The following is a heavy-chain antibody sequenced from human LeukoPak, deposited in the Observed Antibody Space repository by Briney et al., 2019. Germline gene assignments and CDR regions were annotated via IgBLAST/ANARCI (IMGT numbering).Heavy chain of an antibody. CDR3: ARGHESNWNPLGAFDI. CDR2: INHSGST. CDR1: GGSFSGYY. V-gene: IGHV4-34*01. J-gene: IGHJ3*02. Sequence: SETLSLTCAVYGGSFSGYYWSWIRQPPGKGLEWIGEINHSGSTNYNPSLKSRVTISVDTSKNQFSLQLNSVTPEDTAVYYCARGHESNWNPLGAFDIWGQGTMVTVSS. D-gene: IGHD1-20*01.